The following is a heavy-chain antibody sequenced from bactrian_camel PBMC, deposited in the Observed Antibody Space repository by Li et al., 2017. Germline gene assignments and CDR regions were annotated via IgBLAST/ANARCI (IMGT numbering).Heavy chain of an antibody. CDR2: IANDGTT. D-gene: IGHD5*01. CDR3: AAAPPPGHCTGELRRAYEYKY. V-gene: IGHV3S53*01. Sequence: HVQLVESGGGSVQPGGSLRLSCVASANVYCMGWFRQVPGKGREGVATIANDGTTDYADSVVGRFRISKDNAAKTLYLQMNTLQTEDEGTYICAAAPPPGHCTGELRRAYEYKYWGQGTQVTVS. CDR1: ANVYC. J-gene: IGHJ4*01.